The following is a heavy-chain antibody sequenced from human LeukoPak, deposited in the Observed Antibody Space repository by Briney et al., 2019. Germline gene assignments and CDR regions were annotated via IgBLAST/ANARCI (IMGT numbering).Heavy chain of an antibody. CDR2: IYHSGST. J-gene: IGHJ4*02. Sequence: PSETLSLTCTVSGDSITSDGYYWSWVRQHPGQGLEWIGYIYHSGSTYYNPSLKSRVTISVDKSQNQFSLKLASVSVADMAVYYCARDPHREDVAPNWGQGTLVTVSS. D-gene: IGHD2-21*01. CDR3: ARDPHREDVAPN. V-gene: IGHV4-31*03. CDR1: GDSITSDGYY.